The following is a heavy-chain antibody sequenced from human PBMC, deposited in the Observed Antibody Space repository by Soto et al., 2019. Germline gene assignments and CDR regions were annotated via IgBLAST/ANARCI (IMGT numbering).Heavy chain of an antibody. Sequence: GASVKVSCKASGGTFSSYTISWVRQAPGQGLEWMGRIIPILGIANYAQKFQGRVTITADKSTSTAYMELSSLRSEDTAVYYCARHCSSTSCFNTVDYWGQGTLVTVSS. CDR1: GGTFSSYT. D-gene: IGHD2-2*01. J-gene: IGHJ4*02. V-gene: IGHV1-69*02. CDR2: IIPILGIA. CDR3: ARHCSSTSCFNTVDY.